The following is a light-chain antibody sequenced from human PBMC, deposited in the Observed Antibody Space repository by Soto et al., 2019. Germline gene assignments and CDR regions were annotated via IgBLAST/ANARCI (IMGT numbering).Light chain of an antibody. V-gene: IGLV1-44*01. J-gene: IGLJ3*02. Sequence: QSVLTQPPSASGTPGQRVTISCSGTSSNIGSNTVNWYELLPGTAPKLLIYSNDRRPSGVPDRFSGSKSGTSASLAISGLQSEDDADYYCAAWDDSLNGPVFGGGTKLTVL. CDR1: SSNIGSNT. CDR2: SND. CDR3: AAWDDSLNGPV.